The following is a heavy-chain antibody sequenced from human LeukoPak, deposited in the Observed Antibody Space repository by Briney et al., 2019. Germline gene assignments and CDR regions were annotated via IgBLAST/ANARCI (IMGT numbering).Heavy chain of an antibody. CDR2: IKQDGSEK. V-gene: IGHV3-7*01. CDR1: GFTFSSYW. D-gene: IGHD3-9*01. Sequence: GGSLRLSCAASGFTFSSYWMSWVRQAPGKGLEWVANIKQDGSEKYYVDSVKGRFTISRDNAKNSLYLQMNSLRAEDTAVYYCARDGWGDYDILTGYPDYYYYMDVWGKGTTVTISS. J-gene: IGHJ6*03. CDR3: ARDGWGDYDILTGYPDYYYYMDV.